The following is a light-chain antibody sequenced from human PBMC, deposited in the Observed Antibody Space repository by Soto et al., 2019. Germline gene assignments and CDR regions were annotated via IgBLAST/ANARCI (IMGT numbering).Light chain of an antibody. CDR2: GAS. V-gene: IGKV3-20*01. CDR3: QQYGRSPWT. CDR1: QSVSSSY. J-gene: IGKJ1*01. Sequence: EIVLRQSPGTLSLSPGEGVTLSCRASQSVSSSYLAWYQQKPGQAPRLLFYGASSRATGIPDRFSGSGSGTDFILTISRLEPDDFAVYYCQQYGRSPWTFGQGTKVDIK.